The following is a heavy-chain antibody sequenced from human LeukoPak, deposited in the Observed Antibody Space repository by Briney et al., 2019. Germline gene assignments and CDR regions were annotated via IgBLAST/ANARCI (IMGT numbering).Heavy chain of an antibody. CDR3: ARGGSSDCSGGSCYDLLNY. D-gene: IGHD2-15*01. CDR2: IHHSGST. V-gene: IGHV4-38-2*02. J-gene: IGHJ4*02. CDR1: GYFISSGYY. Sequence: PSETLSLTCTVSGYFISSGYYWGWIRQPPGKGLQWIGSIHHSGSTYYNPSLKSRVTISVDTSKNQFSLKLSSVTAADTAVYYCARGGSSDCSGGSCYDLLNYWGQGTLVTVSS.